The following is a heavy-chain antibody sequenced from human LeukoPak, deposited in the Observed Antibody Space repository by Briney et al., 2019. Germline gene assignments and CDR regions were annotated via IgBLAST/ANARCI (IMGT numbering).Heavy chain of an antibody. CDR2: IYSGGST. Sequence: PGGSLRLSCAASGFTFSSNYMSWVRQAPGKGLEWVSVIYSGGSTYYADSVKGRFTISRDNSKNTLYLQMNSLRAEDTAVYYCARDPNYYDSSGDWGQGTLVTVSS. V-gene: IGHV3-66*02. CDR3: ARDPNYYDSSGD. D-gene: IGHD3-22*01. CDR1: GFTFSSNY. J-gene: IGHJ4*02.